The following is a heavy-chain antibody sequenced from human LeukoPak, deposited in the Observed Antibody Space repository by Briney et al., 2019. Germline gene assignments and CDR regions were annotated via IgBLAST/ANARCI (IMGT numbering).Heavy chain of an antibody. CDR1: GFTFSSYA. Sequence: GGSLRLSCAASGFTFSSYAMSWVRQAPGKGLEWVSAISGSGGSTYYADCVKGRFTISRDNTKNTLYLQLNSLRAEDTAVYYCAKDFYYDSSGYSSDYWGQGTLVTVSS. V-gene: IGHV3-23*01. D-gene: IGHD3-22*01. J-gene: IGHJ4*02. CDR2: ISGSGGST. CDR3: AKDFYYDSSGYSSDY.